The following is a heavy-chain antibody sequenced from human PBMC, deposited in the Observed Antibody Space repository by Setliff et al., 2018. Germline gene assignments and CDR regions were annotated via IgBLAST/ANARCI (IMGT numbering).Heavy chain of an antibody. Sequence: GASVKVSCKASGYTFTDYYMHWVRQAPGQGLEWMGWINPNSGGTNYAQKFQGRVTVTRDTSISTAYMELSRLRSDDTAVYYCARDLGGIWKTYFGYWGQGTLVTVSS. J-gene: IGHJ4*02. CDR3: ARDLGGIWKTYFGY. V-gene: IGHV1-2*02. CDR1: GYTFTDYY. D-gene: IGHD1-1*01. CDR2: INPNSGGT.